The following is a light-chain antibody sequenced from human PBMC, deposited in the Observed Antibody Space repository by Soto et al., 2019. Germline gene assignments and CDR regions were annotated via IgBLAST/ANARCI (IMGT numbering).Light chain of an antibody. Sequence: QSALTQPASVSGSPGQSITISCTGTSSDVGGYNYVSWYQQHPGKAPKLMIYAVSNRPSGVSNRFSGSKSGKTASLTISGLQAEDEADYYCSSYTSSSTLFYVFGTGTKLTVL. CDR2: AVS. J-gene: IGLJ1*01. CDR3: SSYTSSSTLFYV. CDR1: SSDVGGYNY. V-gene: IGLV2-14*01.